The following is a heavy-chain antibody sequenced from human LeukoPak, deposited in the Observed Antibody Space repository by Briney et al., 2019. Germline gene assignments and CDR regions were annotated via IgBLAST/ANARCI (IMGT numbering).Heavy chain of an antibody. D-gene: IGHD3-9*01. J-gene: IGHJ4*02. V-gene: IGHV3-7*01. CDR3: ARANYDT. Sequence: GGSLRLSCAASGFTVSSNWMSWVRQAPGKGLEWVANVNQDESQKYYVDSVKGRFTISKDNAKNSLNLQMNSLRAEDTGVYYCARANYDTRGQGTLVTVSS. CDR2: VNQDESQK. CDR1: GFTVSSNW.